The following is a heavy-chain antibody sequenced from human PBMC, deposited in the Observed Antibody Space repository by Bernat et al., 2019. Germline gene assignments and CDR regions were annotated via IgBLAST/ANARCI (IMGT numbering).Heavy chain of an antibody. D-gene: IGHD6-6*01. J-gene: IGHJ4*02. CDR1: GFTSRNHG. CDR2: IWYDGSNQ. CDR3: ARDISARRLDY. V-gene: IGHV3-33*01. Sequence: QVQLVESGGGGVQPGESLRLSCAASGFTSRNHGMHWVRQAPGKGLEWVAVIWYDGSNQYYADSVMGRFTISRDNSKNTLYLQMNNLRDNDTAIYYCARDISARRLDYWGQGVLVTVSS.